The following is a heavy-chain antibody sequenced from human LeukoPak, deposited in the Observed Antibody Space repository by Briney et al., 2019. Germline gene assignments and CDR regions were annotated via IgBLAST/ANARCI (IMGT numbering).Heavy chain of an antibody. CDR3: AAGYSGYEYPNC. CDR1: VFTFTSSA. D-gene: IGHD5-12*01. J-gene: IGHJ4*02. Sequence: SVKVSCKASVFTFTSSAAQWVRQARGQRLEWIGWIVVGSGNTNYAQKFQERVIIIRDMSTRTVYMELSSLTFEDTAVYYCAAGYSGYEYPNCWGQGTLVSVSS. CDR2: IVVGSGNT. V-gene: IGHV1-58*01.